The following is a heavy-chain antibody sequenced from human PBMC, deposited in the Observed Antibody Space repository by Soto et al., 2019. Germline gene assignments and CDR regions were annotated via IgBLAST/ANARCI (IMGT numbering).Heavy chain of an antibody. Sequence: QVLLVQSGAEVKKPGASVRVSCKASGYSFTGHYIHWVRQAPGQGLEWMGWISAYNGNTNYAQKLQGRVTMTTDTSTSTAYMELRSLRSDDTAVYYCATTRRDGYNLGYFDYWGQGTLVTVSS. CDR3: ATTRRDGYNLGYFDY. V-gene: IGHV1-18*04. CDR2: ISAYNGNT. D-gene: IGHD5-12*01. CDR1: GYSFTGHY. J-gene: IGHJ4*02.